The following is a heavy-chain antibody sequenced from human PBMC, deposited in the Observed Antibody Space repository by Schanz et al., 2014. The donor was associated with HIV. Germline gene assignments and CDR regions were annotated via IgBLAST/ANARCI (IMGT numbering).Heavy chain of an antibody. Sequence: EVQLLESGGGLEQPGGSLRLSCAASGFNFNNYAMTWVRQAPGKGLEWVSSMSECGGRTYYADSVNGRFTISRDNSKNTLYLQMTTLRIDDTAVYYCAKPEYDSRGNSQSHFDYWGQGTLVTVSS. CDR1: GFNFNNYA. V-gene: IGHV3-23*01. D-gene: IGHD3-22*01. J-gene: IGHJ4*02. CDR2: MSECGGRT. CDR3: AKPEYDSRGNSQSHFDY.